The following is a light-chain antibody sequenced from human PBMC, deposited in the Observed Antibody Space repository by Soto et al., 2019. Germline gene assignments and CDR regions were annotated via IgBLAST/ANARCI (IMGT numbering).Light chain of an antibody. CDR2: WAS. Sequence: DIVMTQSPDSLDVSLGERATINCKSSRSVLSSSNNKNFLAWYQQKPGQPPRLLVFWASTRESGVPDRFSGSGSATDFTLTISSLQAEDVAVYYCQQYYSSPFTFGPGTKVDIK. CDR1: RSVLSSSNNKNF. J-gene: IGKJ3*01. CDR3: QQYYSSPFT. V-gene: IGKV4-1*01.